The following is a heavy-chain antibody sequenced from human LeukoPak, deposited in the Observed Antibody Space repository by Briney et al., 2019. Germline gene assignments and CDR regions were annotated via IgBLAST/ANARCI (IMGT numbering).Heavy chain of an antibody. CDR3: AKAPMYYYDSSEGYFDY. V-gene: IGHV3-30*02. Sequence: GGSLRLSCAASGFTFSSYGMHWVRQAPGKGLEGVAFIRYDGSNKYYADSVRGRFTISRDNSKNTLYLQMNSLRAEDTAVYYCAKAPMYYYDSSEGYFDYWGQGTLVTVSS. J-gene: IGHJ4*02. CDR1: GFTFSSYG. D-gene: IGHD3-22*01. CDR2: IRYDGSNK.